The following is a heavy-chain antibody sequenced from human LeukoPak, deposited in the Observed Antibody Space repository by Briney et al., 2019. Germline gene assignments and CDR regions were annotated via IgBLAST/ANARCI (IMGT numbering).Heavy chain of an antibody. J-gene: IGHJ5*02. CDR2: ITTSDSPI. D-gene: IGHD6-19*01. Sequence: PGGSLRLSCAASGFTFSSYGMNWVRQAPEKGLEWLSYITTSDSPIYYADSVKGRFTVSRDNAKNSLYLQMNSLTAEDTAVYYCARGGAGPGSNWFDPWGQGTLVTVSS. V-gene: IGHV3-48*03. CDR3: ARGGAGPGSNWFDP. CDR1: GFTFSSYG.